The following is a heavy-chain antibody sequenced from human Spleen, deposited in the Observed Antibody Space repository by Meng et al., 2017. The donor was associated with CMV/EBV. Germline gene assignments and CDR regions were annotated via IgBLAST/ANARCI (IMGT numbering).Heavy chain of an antibody. CDR1: GYSFTIFG. Sequence: ASVKVSCKTSGYSFTIFGISWVRQAPGQGLEWMGWISAYNGNTNYAQKLQGRVTMTTDTSTSTAYMELRSLRSDDTAVYYCARGGQWLLYSDYWGQGSLVTVSS. D-gene: IGHD3-3*01. V-gene: IGHV1-18*01. CDR3: ARGGQWLLYSDY. J-gene: IGHJ4*02. CDR2: ISAYNGNT.